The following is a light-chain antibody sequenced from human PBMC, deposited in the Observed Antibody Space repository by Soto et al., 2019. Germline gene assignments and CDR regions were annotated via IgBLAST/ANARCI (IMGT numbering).Light chain of an antibody. CDR1: QSVSSSF. J-gene: IGKJ2*01. CDR3: QQYGRTLLYT. Sequence: EIVLTQSPGTLSLSPGERATLSCRASQSVSSSFLAWYQQKPGQAPRLLIYSASTRATGIPDRVRGSGSGADFTVTITRLEPEDVAVDYCQQYGRTLLYTFGQGTKLEIK. CDR2: SAS. V-gene: IGKV3-20*01.